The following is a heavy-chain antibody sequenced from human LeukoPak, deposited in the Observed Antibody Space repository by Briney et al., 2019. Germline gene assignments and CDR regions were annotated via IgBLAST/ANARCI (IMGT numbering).Heavy chain of an antibody. V-gene: IGHV3-7*01. D-gene: IGHD5-18*01. CDR3: ARRATTERGHSYGLDF. Sequence: PGGSLRLPCAASGFILGNYWMSWVRQAPGKGLEWVANIKQDGSEKHYVDAVRGRFTISRDNAENSLYLQMNSLRAEDTAMYYCARRATTERGHSYGLDFWGQGTLVTVSS. CDR1: GFILGNYW. J-gene: IGHJ4*02. CDR2: IKQDGSEK.